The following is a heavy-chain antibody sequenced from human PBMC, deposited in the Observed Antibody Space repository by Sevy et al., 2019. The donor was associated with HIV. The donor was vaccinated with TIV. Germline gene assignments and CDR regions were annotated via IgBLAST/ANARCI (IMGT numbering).Heavy chain of an antibody. CDR3: ARPRANYVDHYFFYAMDV. Sequence: GGSLRLSCAASGFAFTNYYAMHWVRQAPGKGLEWVSLISYDGSDKYYADSVKGRFTISGENLKNTLYLQMNSLTTEDTAVYYCARPRANYVDHYFFYAMDVWGQGTTVTVSS. J-gene: IGHJ6*02. CDR1: GFAFTNYYA. D-gene: IGHD4-17*01. V-gene: IGHV3-30-3*01. CDR2: ISYDGSDK.